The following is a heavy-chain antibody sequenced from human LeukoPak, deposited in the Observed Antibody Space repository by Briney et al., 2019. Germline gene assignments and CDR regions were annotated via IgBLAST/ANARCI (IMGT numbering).Heavy chain of an antibody. J-gene: IGHJ6*03. CDR1: GFTFSSYS. Sequence: GGSLRLSCAASGFTFSSYSMSWVRQAPGKGREWVSYIRSSSSSIYYADSVKGRFTISRDNAKNSLYLQMNSLRAEDTAVYYCARRGPDTAIEPNYYYYYMDVWGKGTTVTVSS. V-gene: IGHV3-48*04. CDR3: ARRGPDTAIEPNYYYYYMDV. CDR2: IRSSSSSI. D-gene: IGHD5-18*01.